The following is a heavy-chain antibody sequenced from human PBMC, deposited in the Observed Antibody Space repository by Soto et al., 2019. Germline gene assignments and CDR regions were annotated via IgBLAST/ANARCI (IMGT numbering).Heavy chain of an antibody. V-gene: IGHV3-30*04. CDR3: ARSDLGDY. CDR1: GFTFSNYA. D-gene: IGHD3-16*01. CDR2: ISYDGRNK. J-gene: IGHJ4*02. Sequence: QVQLVESGGGVVQPGRSLRLSCAASGFTFSNYAMHWVRQAPGKGLEWVAVISYDGRNKYYADSVEGRFTISRDDSKNTLYLQMNSLSVEDTDVYYCARSDLGDYWGQGTLVTVSS.